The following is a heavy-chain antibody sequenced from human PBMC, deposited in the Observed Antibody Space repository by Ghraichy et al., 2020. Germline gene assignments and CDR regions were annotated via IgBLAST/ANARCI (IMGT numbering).Heavy chain of an antibody. CDR2: IYYSGST. V-gene: IGHV4-59*01. CDR3: AAVPLLAEYFQH. D-gene: IGHD2-2*01. CDR1: GGSISSYY. J-gene: IGHJ1*01. Sequence: SETLSLTCTVSGGSISSYYWSWIRQPPGKGLEWIGYIYYSGSTNYNPSLKSRVTISVDTSKNQFSLKLSSVTAADTAVYYCAAVPLLAEYFQHWGQGTLVTVSS.